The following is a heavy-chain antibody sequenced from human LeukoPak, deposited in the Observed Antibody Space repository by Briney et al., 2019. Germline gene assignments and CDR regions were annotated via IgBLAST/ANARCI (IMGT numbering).Heavy chain of an antibody. CDR1: GFTFSSYA. Sequence: GGSLRLSCAASGFTFSSYAMHWVRQAPGKGLEWVAVISYDGSNKYYADSVKGRFTISRENSKNTLYLQMNSLRAEDTAVYYCARGSGVLLWFGERDWFDPWGQGTLVTVSS. CDR3: ARGSGVLLWFGERDWFDP. J-gene: IGHJ5*02. D-gene: IGHD3-10*01. V-gene: IGHV3-30*04. CDR2: ISYDGSNK.